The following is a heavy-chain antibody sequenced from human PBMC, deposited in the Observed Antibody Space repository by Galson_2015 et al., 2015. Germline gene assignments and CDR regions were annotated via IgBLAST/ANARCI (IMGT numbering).Heavy chain of an antibody. Sequence: SLRLSCAASGFTFSSYWMHWVRQVPGKGLMWVSRIKGDGSSIIYADSVKGRFTISRDNTKNTVWLQMNSLRVEDTAVYYCARDPVDVSGHVDYWGQGTLVTVSS. CDR1: GFTFSSYW. J-gene: IGHJ4*02. CDR3: ARDPVDVSGHVDY. V-gene: IGHV3-74*01. CDR2: IKGDGSSI. D-gene: IGHD6-19*01.